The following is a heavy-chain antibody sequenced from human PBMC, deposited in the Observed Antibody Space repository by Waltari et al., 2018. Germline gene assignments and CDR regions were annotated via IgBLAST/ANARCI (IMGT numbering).Heavy chain of an antibody. Sequence: EVQLVESGGGLVKPGGSLRLSCAASGFPFSSYSMNWFRQAPGKGLEWVSSISSSSSYIYYADSVKGRFTISRDNAKTSLYLQMNSLRAEDTAVYYCARPKLGTGYYYYMDVWGKGTTVTVSS. D-gene: IGHD7-27*01. V-gene: IGHV3-21*01. CDR2: ISSSSSYI. CDR3: ARPKLGTGYYYYMDV. J-gene: IGHJ6*03. CDR1: GFPFSSYS.